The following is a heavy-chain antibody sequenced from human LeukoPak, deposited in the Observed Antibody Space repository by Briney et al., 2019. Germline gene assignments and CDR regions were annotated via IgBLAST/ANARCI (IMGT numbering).Heavy chain of an antibody. V-gene: IGHV3-9*01. D-gene: IGHD3-16*01. CDR2: ISWNSGSI. CDR3: EKGQKYYLVWGGGGYFFDY. CDR1: GFTFDDYA. Sequence: GGSLRLSCAASGFTFDDYAMHWVRQAPGKGLEWVSGISWNSGSIGYADSVKGRFTISRDNAKNSLYLQMNSLRAEDTALYYCEKGQKYYLVWGGGGYFFDYGGQEPLVTVS. J-gene: IGHJ4*02.